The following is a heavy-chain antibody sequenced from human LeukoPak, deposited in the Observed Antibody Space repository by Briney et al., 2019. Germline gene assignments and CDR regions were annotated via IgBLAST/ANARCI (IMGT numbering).Heavy chain of an antibody. J-gene: IGHJ4*02. CDR3: ARGPIAAAGTIDY. CDR2: INPNSGGT. V-gene: IGHV1-2*02. CDR1: GYTFIAYY. Sequence: ASVKVSRKASGYTFIAYYIHWVRQAPGQGLEWMGWINPNSGGTNYAQKFQGRVTMTRDTSISAAYMELSRLRSDDTAVYYCARGPIAAAGTIDYWGQGTLVTVSS. D-gene: IGHD6-13*01.